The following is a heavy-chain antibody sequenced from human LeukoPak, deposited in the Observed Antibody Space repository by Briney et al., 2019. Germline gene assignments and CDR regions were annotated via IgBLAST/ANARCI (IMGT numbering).Heavy chain of an antibody. Sequence: PGGSLRLSCAASGFTFSSYWMSWVRQAPGVGLELVANIKEDGSEKYYVDSVKGRFTISRDNARNSLYLQLNSLRAGDTAVYYCARASGGYFDYWGQGTLATVSS. J-gene: IGHJ4*02. CDR2: IKEDGSEK. D-gene: IGHD6-25*01. CDR3: ARASGGYFDY. CDR1: GFTFSSYW. V-gene: IGHV3-7*01.